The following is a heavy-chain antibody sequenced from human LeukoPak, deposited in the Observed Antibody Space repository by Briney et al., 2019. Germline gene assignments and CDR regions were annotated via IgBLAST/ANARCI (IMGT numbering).Heavy chain of an antibody. Sequence: ASVKVSCKASGYTFTSYGISWVRQAPGQGLEWMGWISAYNGNTNYAQKLQGRATMTTDTSTSTAYMELRSLRSDDTAVYYCARDGSDNWNDGDWYFDLWGRGTLVTVSS. J-gene: IGHJ2*01. V-gene: IGHV1-18*04. CDR3: ARDGSDNWNDGDWYFDL. D-gene: IGHD1-1*01. CDR1: GYTFTSYG. CDR2: ISAYNGNT.